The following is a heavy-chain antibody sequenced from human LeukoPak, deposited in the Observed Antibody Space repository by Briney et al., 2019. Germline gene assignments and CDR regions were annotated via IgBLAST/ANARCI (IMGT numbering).Heavy chain of an antibody. CDR1: GGTFSSYA. Sequence: SVRVSCKASGGTFSSYAISWVRQAPGQGLEWMGGIIPSFGTANYAQKLQGRVTITADKTTSTAYMELSSLRSEDTAVYYCARATYYDILTGYLYYYYGMDVWGKGTTVTVSS. D-gene: IGHD3-9*01. J-gene: IGHJ6*04. CDR3: ARATYYDILTGYLYYYYGMDV. CDR2: IIPSFGTA. V-gene: IGHV1-69*06.